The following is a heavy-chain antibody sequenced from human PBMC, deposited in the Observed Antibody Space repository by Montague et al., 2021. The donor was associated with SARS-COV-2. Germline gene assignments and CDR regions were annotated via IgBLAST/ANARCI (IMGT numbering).Heavy chain of an antibody. CDR1: GGSVSSRSYY. CDR3: ARRGDYGGPRFDY. CDR2: IYYSGST. D-gene: IGHD4-23*01. Sequence: SETLSLTCTVSGGSVSSRSYYWGWIRQPPGKGLEWIGSIYYSGSTHYNPSLKSRVTISVDTSKNQFSQKLSSVTAADTAVYYCARRGDYGGPRFDYWGQGTLVSVSS. V-gene: IGHV4-39*01. J-gene: IGHJ4*02.